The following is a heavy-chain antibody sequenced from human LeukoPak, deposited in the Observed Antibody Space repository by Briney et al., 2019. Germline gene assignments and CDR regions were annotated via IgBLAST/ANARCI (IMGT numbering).Heavy chain of an antibody. CDR3: ARGYYDSSGFEYFQD. D-gene: IGHD3-22*01. Sequence: ASVKVSCKASGYSFTSYYMHWVRQAPGQGLEWMGFINPSGSSAAYAQKFQGRLTMTRDMFTSTDYMELTSLTSDDTAVYYCARGYYDSSGFEYFQDWGQGTLVTVSS. CDR2: INPSGSSA. V-gene: IGHV1-46*01. J-gene: IGHJ1*01. CDR1: GYSFTSYY.